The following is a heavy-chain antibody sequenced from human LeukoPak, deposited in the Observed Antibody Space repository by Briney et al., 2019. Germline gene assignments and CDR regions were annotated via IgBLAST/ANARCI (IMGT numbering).Heavy chain of an antibody. Sequence: PSETLSLTCTVSGYSISSGYYWGWIRQPPGKGMECIASIYHSGGTYYKPSLKSRVTISVDTSKNHFSLKLSSVTAADTAVYYCVRGRYYASGSTPFDYWGQGTLVTVSS. V-gene: IGHV4-38-2*02. D-gene: IGHD3-10*01. CDR2: IYHSGGT. J-gene: IGHJ4*02. CDR3: VRGRYYASGSTPFDY. CDR1: GYSISSGYY.